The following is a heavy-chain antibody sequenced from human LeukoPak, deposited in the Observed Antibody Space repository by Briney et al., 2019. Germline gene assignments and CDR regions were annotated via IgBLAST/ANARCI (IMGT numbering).Heavy chain of an antibody. CDR3: AIIPTVIAGSYFDY. D-gene: IGHD4-11*01. CDR1: GYTFTGYY. Sequence: SCKASGYTFTGYYMHWVRQAPGKGLEWVAVISYDGSNKYYADSVKGRFTISRDNSKNTLYLQMNSLRAEDTAVYYCAIIPTVIAGSYFDYWGQGTLVTVSS. J-gene: IGHJ4*02. CDR2: ISYDGSNK. V-gene: IGHV3-30*03.